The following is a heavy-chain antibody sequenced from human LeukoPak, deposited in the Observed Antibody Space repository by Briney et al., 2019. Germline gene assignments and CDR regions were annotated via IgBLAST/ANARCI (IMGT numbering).Heavy chain of an antibody. J-gene: IGHJ4*02. V-gene: IGHV3-53*01. CDR2: IYSGGST. D-gene: IGHD3-22*01. CDR1: GFTVSSNY. Sequence: PGGSLRLSCAASGFTVSSNYMSWVRQAPGKGLEWVSVIYSGGSTYYADSVKGRFTISRDNSKNTLYLQMNSLRAEDTAVYYCARGTYYYDSSGYGRFDYWGQGALVTVSS. CDR3: ARGTYYYDSSGYGRFDY.